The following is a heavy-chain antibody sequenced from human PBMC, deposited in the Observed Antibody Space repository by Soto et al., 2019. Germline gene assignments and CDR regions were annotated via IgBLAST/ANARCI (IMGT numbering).Heavy chain of an antibody. V-gene: IGHV3-30*18. Sequence: PGGSLRLSCAASGFTFSSYGMHWVRQAPGKGLEWVAVISYDGSNKYYADSVKGRFTISRDNSKNTLYLQMNSLRAEDTAVYYCAKDQLRFLEWLLHFDYWGQGTLVTVSS. CDR1: GFTFSSYG. J-gene: IGHJ4*02. D-gene: IGHD3-3*01. CDR3: AKDQLRFLEWLLHFDY. CDR2: ISYDGSNK.